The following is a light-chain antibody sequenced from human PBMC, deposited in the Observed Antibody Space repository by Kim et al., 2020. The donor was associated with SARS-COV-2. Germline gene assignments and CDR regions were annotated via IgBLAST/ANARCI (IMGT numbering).Light chain of an antibody. CDR2: KIS. CDR3: MQGTQLPNT. CDR1: KSIVHSDGNSY. Sequence: QPPSSSCRSRKSIVHSDGNSYLSWLQQRPGQPPRLLVYKISNRFCGVPDRVSGSGAGRDFTLEISRVEAEDVGVYYCMQGTQLPNTFGQETKLEI. J-gene: IGKJ2*01. V-gene: IGKV2-24*01.